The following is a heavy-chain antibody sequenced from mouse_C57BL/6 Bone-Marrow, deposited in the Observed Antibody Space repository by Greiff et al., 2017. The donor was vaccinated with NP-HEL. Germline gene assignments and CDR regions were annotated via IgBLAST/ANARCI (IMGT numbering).Heavy chain of an antibody. CDR1: GYTFTSYW. V-gene: IGHV1-55*01. J-gene: IGHJ4*01. Sequence: QVQLQQSGAELVKPGASVKMSCKASGYTFTSYWITWVKQRPGQGLEWIGDIYPGSGSTNYNEKFKSKATLTVDTSSSTAYMQLSSLTSEDSAVYYCAREVLRPYAMDYWGQGTSVTVSS. CDR2: IYPGSGST. D-gene: IGHD1-1*01. CDR3: AREVLRPYAMDY.